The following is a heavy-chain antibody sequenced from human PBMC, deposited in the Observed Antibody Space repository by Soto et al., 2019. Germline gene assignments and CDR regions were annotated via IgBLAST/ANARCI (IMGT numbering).Heavy chain of an antibody. CDR3: ARHYIVLPPRGIDY. D-gene: IGHD2-15*01. J-gene: IGHJ4*02. CDR2: ILYVGSNK. CDR1: GVTFSSYG. V-gene: IGHV3-33*01. Sequence: QVQLVESGGGVVQPGRSLRLSCAASGVTFSSYGMHWVRQAPGKGLEWVAVILYVGSNKYYADSVKGRFTISKDNSKNTLHRQMNSMSAEDKAVYYGARHYIVLPPRGIDYWGQGTLVTVSS.